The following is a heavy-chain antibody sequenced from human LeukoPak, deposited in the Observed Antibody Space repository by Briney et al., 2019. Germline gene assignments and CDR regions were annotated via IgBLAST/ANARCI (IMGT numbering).Heavy chain of an antibody. CDR3: ARGRQLVDY. D-gene: IGHD6-13*01. Sequence: TGGSLRLSCAASGFTFTSYAMHWVRQAPGQRLEWMGWINAGNGNTKYSQKFQGRVTITRDTSASTAYMELSSLRSEDTAVYYCARGRQLVDYWGQGTLVTVSS. V-gene: IGHV1-3*01. CDR2: INAGNGNT. CDR1: GFTFTSYA. J-gene: IGHJ4*02.